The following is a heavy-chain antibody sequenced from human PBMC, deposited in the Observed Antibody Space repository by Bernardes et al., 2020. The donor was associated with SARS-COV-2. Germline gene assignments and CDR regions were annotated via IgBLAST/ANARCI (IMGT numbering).Heavy chain of an antibody. Sequence: SETLSLTCAVFGESFSDYYWSWIRQPPGKGLEWIGEINHRGFTTYNPSLKSRVSISVDTSKNQFSLKLRSVTAADTAVYYCARGVRLRDFWSGYFGKVWGQGTTVNVSS. V-gene: IGHV4-34*01. CDR1: GESFSDYY. J-gene: IGHJ6*02. D-gene: IGHD3-3*01. CDR2: INHRGFT. CDR3: ARGVRLRDFWSGYFGKV.